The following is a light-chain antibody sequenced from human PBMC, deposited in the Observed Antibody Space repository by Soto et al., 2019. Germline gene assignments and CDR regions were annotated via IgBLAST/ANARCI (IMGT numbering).Light chain of an antibody. CDR3: EHRSSWPVT. CDR1: QSVNTY. J-gene: IGKJ5*01. Sequence: EIVLTQSPATLSLSPGERATLSCRPSQSVNTYLAWYQQKPGRAPRLLIYGASNRATGIPARFSGTGSGTDFTLAISGLEPEDFAVYYCEHRSSWPVTFGQGTRL. CDR2: GAS. V-gene: IGKV3-11*01.